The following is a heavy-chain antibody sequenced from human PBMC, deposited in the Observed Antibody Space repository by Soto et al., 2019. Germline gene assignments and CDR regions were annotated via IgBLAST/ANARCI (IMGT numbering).Heavy chain of an antibody. CDR3: AKDRYGDYVYLY. CDR2: ISYDGSNK. D-gene: IGHD4-17*01. CDR1: GFTFSSYG. J-gene: IGHJ4*02. Sequence: QVQLVESGGGVVQPGRSLRLSCAASGFTFSSYGMHWVRQAPGKGLEWVAVISYDGSNKYYADSVKGRFTISRDNSKNTLYLQMNSLRAEDTAVYYCAKDRYGDYVYLYWGQGTLVTVSS. V-gene: IGHV3-30*18.